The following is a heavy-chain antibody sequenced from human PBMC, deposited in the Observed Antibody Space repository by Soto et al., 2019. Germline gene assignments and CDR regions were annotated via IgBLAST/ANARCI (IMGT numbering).Heavy chain of an antibody. CDR2: IYYSGST. J-gene: IGHJ4*02. CDR1: GGSISSSSYY. CDR3: ASRRVKYYYDSSGQDDY. Sequence: SETLSLTCTVSGGSISSSSYYWGWIRQPPGKGLEWIGSIYYSGSTYYNPSLKSRVTISVDTSKNQFSLKLSSVTAADTAVYYCASRRVKYYYDSSGQDDYWGQGTLVTVSS. D-gene: IGHD3-22*01. V-gene: IGHV4-39*01.